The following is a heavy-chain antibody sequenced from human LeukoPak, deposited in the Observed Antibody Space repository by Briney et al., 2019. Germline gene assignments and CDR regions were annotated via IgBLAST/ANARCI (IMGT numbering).Heavy chain of an antibody. CDR2: INPNSGGT. CDR3: ARDTAMITGRVVFAWFDH. J-gene: IGHJ5*02. V-gene: IGHV1-2*02. D-gene: IGHD5-18*01. CDR1: GYTFTAYY. Sequence: GAPVKVSCKASGYTFTAYYMHWVRQAPGQGLERMGWINPNSGGTNYAQKFQGRVTMTRDTSISTAYMELSRLRSDDTAVYYCARDTAMITGRVVFAWFDHWGQGTLVTVSS.